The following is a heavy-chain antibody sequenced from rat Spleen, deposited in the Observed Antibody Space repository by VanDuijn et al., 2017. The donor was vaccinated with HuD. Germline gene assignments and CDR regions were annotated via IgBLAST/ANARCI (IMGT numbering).Heavy chain of an antibody. V-gene: IGHV5-25*01. CDR3: VRRGYNNYYFDY. J-gene: IGHJ2*01. D-gene: IGHD1-10*01. Sequence: EVQLVESGGGLVQPGRSLKVSCAASGFTFDDFYMAWVRQAPTKGLEWVASISPSGGSSYYRDSVKGRFTISRDNAKSTLYLQMDSLRSEDTATYYCVRRGYNNYYFDYWGQGVVVTVSS. CDR2: ISPSGGSS. CDR1: GFTFDDFY.